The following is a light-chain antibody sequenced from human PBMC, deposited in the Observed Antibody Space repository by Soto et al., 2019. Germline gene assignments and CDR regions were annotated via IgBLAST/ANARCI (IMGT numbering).Light chain of an antibody. CDR2: TTS. V-gene: IGKV1-5*03. J-gene: IGKJ1*01. Sequence: DIHMTQSPSTLSASVGDRVTITCRASQSISIWLAWYQQKPGKAPNLLIYTTSSLETGVPSRFSGSGSGTEFTLTISSLQPDDFATYYCQHYYDYSWTFGQGTKVEVK. CDR3: QHYYDYSWT. CDR1: QSISIW.